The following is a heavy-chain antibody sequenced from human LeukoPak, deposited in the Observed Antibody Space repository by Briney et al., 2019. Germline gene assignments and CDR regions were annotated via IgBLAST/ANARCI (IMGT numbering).Heavy chain of an antibody. CDR3: AKGLSPGAAAGTY. CDR2: ISGSGGST. D-gene: IGHD6-13*01. CDR1: GFSFSSYA. Sequence: GGSLRLSCAASGFSFSSYAMSWVRQAPGKGLEWVSAISGSGGSTYYADSVKGRFTISRDNSKNTLYPQMNSLRAEDTAVYYCAKGLSPGAAAGTYWGQGTLVAVSS. V-gene: IGHV3-23*01. J-gene: IGHJ4*02.